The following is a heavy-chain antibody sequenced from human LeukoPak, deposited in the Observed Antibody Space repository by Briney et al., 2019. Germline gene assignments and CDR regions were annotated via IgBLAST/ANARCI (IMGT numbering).Heavy chain of an antibody. Sequence: PSETLSLTCAVYGGSFSGYYWSWIRQPPGKGLEWIGEINHSGSTNYNPSRKSRVTISVDTSKNQFSLKLSSVTAADTAVYYCARHYYDSSGPIDYWGQGTLVTVSS. D-gene: IGHD3-22*01. J-gene: IGHJ4*02. CDR3: ARHYYDSSGPIDY. CDR1: GGSFSGYY. CDR2: INHSGST. V-gene: IGHV4-34*01.